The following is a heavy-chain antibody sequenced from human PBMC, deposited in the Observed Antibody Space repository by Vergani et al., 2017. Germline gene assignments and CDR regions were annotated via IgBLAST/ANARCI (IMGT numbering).Heavy chain of an antibody. Sequence: QVQLQESGPGLVKPSETRSLTCTVSGGSISSYYWSWIRQPPGKGLEWIGYIYYSGSTNYNPSLKSRVTISVDTSKNQFSLKLSSVTAADTAVYYCARVRLQYPTLFDYWGQGTLVTVSS. CDR3: ARVRLQYPTLFDY. D-gene: IGHD4-11*01. V-gene: IGHV4-59*01. CDR1: GGSISSYY. J-gene: IGHJ4*02. CDR2: IYYSGST.